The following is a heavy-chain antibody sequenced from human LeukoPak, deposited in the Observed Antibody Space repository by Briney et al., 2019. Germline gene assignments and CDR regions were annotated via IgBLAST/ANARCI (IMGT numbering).Heavy chain of an antibody. D-gene: IGHD3-22*01. V-gene: IGHV4-59*12. Sequence: SETLSLTCTVSGGSISSYYWSWLRQPPGKGLEWIGYIYYSGSTNYNPSLQSRVIMSVDTSKNQFSLKLRSVSAADMAVYYCARELDFYDSSGYSGFDSWGQGTMVTVSS. CDR3: ARELDFYDSSGYSGFDS. CDR1: GGSISSYY. CDR2: IYYSGST. J-gene: IGHJ3*02.